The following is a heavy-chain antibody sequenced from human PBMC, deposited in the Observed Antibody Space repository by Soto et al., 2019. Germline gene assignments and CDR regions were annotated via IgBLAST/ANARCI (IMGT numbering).Heavy chain of an antibody. D-gene: IGHD3-10*01. J-gene: IGHJ6*02. Sequence: GESLKLSCKGSGYSFTSYWIGWVRQMPGKGLEWMGIIYPGDSDTRYSPSFQGQVTISADKSISTAYLQWSSLKASDTAMYYCARRLYGSGSYPPDYGMDVWGQGTTVTVSS. CDR1: GYSFTSYW. CDR3: ARRLYGSGSYPPDYGMDV. V-gene: IGHV5-51*01. CDR2: IYPGDSDT.